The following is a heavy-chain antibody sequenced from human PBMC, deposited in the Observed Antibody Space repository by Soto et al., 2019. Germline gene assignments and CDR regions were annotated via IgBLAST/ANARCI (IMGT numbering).Heavy chain of an antibody. Sequence: QVQLQQWGAGLLKPSETLSLTCAVYGGSFSGYYWSWIRQPPGKGLEWIGEINHSGSTNYNPSLKSRVTISVDTSKNQFSLKLSSVTAADTAVDYCARGGYNWTAMFFDYWGQGTLVTVSS. CDR2: INHSGST. V-gene: IGHV4-34*01. CDR3: ARGGYNWTAMFFDY. D-gene: IGHD1-1*01. CDR1: GGSFSGYY. J-gene: IGHJ4*02.